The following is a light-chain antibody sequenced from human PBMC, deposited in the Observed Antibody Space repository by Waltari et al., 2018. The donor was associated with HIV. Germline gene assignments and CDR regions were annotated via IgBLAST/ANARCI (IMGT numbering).Light chain of an antibody. V-gene: IGLV3-1*01. CDR3: QAWDSGTVV. Sequence: SYELAQPPSVSVSLGQTASISCSGAKLGDQYVSWYSPRPGQSPVLVIYEDNKRPSGIPERFSGSNSGDTGTLTISGTQAVDEADYYCQAWDSGTVVFGGGTKLTVL. CDR1: KLGDQY. CDR2: EDN. J-gene: IGLJ2*01.